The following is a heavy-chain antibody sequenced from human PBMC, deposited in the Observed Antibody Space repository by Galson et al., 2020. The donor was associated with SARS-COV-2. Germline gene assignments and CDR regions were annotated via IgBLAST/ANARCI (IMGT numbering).Heavy chain of an antibody. J-gene: IGHJ4*02. D-gene: IGHD6-6*01. V-gene: IGHV1-24*01. CDR2: FDPEDGET. Sequence: ASVKVSCKFSGYTLTELSMHWVRQAPGKGLECMGGFDPEDGETIYAQKFQGRVTMTEDTSTDTAYMELSSLRSEDTAVYYCAASSIAARRHFDYWGQGTLVTVSS. CDR1: GYTLTELS. CDR3: AASSIAARRHFDY.